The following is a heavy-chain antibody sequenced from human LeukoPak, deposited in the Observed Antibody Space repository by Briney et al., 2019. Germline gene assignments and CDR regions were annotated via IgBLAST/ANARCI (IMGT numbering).Heavy chain of an antibody. CDR2: ISSSSSYI. D-gene: IGHD3-10*01. Sequence: GGSLRLSCAASGFTFSSYSMNWVRQAPGKGLEWVSSISSSSSYIYYADSVKGRFTISRDNAKKTLYLQMNSLRAEDTALYYCAKDMIGSGSYMDVWGKGTTVTISS. V-gene: IGHV3-21*04. CDR3: AKDMIGSGSYMDV. J-gene: IGHJ6*04. CDR1: GFTFSSYS.